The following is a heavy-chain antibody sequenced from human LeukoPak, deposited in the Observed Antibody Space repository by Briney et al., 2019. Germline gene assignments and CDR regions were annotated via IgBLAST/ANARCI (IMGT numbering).Heavy chain of an antibody. CDR1: GYTFTGYY. CDR2: INPNSGGT. CDR3: ARGRWEGTQRNWYFDL. Sequence: ASVKVSCKASGYTFTGYYMHWVRQAPGQGLEWMGWINPNSGGTNYAQKFQGRVTMTRDTSISTAYMELSRLRSDDTAVYYCARGRWEGTQRNWYFDLWGRGTLVTVSS. J-gene: IGHJ2*01. D-gene: IGHD1-26*01. V-gene: IGHV1-2*02.